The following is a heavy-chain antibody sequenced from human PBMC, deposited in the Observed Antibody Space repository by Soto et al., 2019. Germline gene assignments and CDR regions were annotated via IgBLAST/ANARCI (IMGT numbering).Heavy chain of an antibody. CDR2: ISYDGSKK. V-gene: IGHV3-30*18. Sequence: GGSLRLSCAASGFTFSSYGMHWVRQAPGKGLEWVAVISYDGSKKYYADSVKGRFTISRDNSKNTLYLQMNSLRAEDTAVYYCAKEGGGSYYGSLGYYYYGMDVWGQGTTVTVSS. CDR3: AKEGGGSYYGSLGYYYYGMDV. D-gene: IGHD1-26*01. CDR1: GFTFSSYG. J-gene: IGHJ6*02.